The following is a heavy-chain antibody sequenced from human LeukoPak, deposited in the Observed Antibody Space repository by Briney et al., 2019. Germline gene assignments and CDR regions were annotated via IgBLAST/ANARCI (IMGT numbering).Heavy chain of an antibody. J-gene: IGHJ4*02. CDR2: ISYDGSNK. CDR3: ARDQTGTSPSLLY. V-gene: IGHV3-30*03. Sequence: PGRSLRLACAASGFTFSSYGMHWVRQAPGKGLEWVAVISYDGSNKYYADSVKGRFTISRDNSKNTLYLQMNSLRAEDTAVYYCARDQTGTSPSLLYWGQGTLVTVSS. D-gene: IGHD1-7*01. CDR1: GFTFSSYG.